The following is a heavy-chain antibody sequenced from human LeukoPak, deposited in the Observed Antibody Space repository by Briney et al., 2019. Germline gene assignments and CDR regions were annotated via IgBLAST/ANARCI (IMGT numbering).Heavy chain of an antibody. D-gene: IGHD3-10*01. J-gene: IGHJ6*02. Sequence: ASVKVSCKVSGYTLTELSMHWVRQAPGKGLEWMGGFDPEDGETIYAQKFQGGVTMTEDTSTDTAYMELSSLRSEDTAVYYCAAYGSGSYYNPGYYYGMDVWGQGTTVTVSS. CDR3: AAYGSGSYYNPGYYYGMDV. CDR2: FDPEDGET. V-gene: IGHV1-24*01. CDR1: GYTLTELS.